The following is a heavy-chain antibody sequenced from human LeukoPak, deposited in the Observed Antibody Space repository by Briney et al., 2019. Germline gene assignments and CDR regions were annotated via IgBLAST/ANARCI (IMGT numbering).Heavy chain of an antibody. CDR1: GFTFSNYA. D-gene: IGHD6-6*01. CDR3: AKDATYSSSEFDY. J-gene: IGHJ4*02. V-gene: IGHV3-23*01. Sequence: GGSLGLSCGASGFTFSNYAMSWVRQAPGKGLEWVSGLTGRGDSAYYADSVKGRFTISRDNSKNTLYLQMNSLRAEDTAVYYCAKDATYSSSEFDYWGQGTLVTVSS. CDR2: LTGRGDSA.